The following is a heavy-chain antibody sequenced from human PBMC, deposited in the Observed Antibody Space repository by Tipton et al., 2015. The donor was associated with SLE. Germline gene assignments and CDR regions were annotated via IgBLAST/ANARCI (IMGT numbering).Heavy chain of an antibody. CDR2: IYDGGST. CDR1: GGSISSGGYS. D-gene: IGHD6-6*01. Sequence: TLSLTCTVSGGSISSGGYSWSWIRQPPGKGLEWIAYIYDGGSTYYNPSLKSRVTISVDRSKNHFSLKLSSVTAADTAVYYCARVGSSHYYYYYYLDVWGKGTTVTVSS. CDR3: ARVGSSHYYYYYYLDV. V-gene: IGHV4-30-2*01. J-gene: IGHJ6*03.